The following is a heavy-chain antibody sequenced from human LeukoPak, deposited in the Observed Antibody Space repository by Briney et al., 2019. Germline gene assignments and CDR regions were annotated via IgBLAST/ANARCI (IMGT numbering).Heavy chain of an antibody. V-gene: IGHV3-30*18. Sequence: GGSLRLSCAASGFTFSSYGMHWVRQAPGKGLEWVAVISYDGSNKYYADSVKGRFTISRDNSKNTLYLQMNSLRAEDTAVYYCAKTQNYDFWSGYSFGYWGQGTLVTVSS. J-gene: IGHJ4*02. CDR2: ISYDGSNK. D-gene: IGHD3-3*01. CDR3: AKTQNYDFWSGYSFGY. CDR1: GFTFSSYG.